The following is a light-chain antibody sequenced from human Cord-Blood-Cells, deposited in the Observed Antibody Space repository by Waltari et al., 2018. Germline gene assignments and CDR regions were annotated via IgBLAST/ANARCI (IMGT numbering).Light chain of an antibody. V-gene: IGKV1-39*01. CDR2: AAS. Sequence: DLQMPQHPSSLSASAGDTVTITCRASKSISSYLNRFQQKPGNAPRLLIYAASTFQSRVPSRVSGSGSGTTFTLTISSLLHEDFATYDCQQRYSTPLTLGGGTKVEIK. J-gene: IGKJ4*01. CDR1: KSISSY. CDR3: QQRYSTPLT.